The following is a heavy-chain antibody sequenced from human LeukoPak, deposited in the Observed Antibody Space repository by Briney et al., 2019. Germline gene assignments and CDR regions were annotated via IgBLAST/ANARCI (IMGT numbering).Heavy chain of an antibody. Sequence: ASVKVSCKASGYTFTDYYIHWVRPAPGQGLEWMGWIDPESGGTNYAQKFQGRVTMTRATSISTAYMEMSSLRSDDTAVYFCARTPLGRWELLGDYWGQGTLVTVSS. CDR3: ARTPLGRWELLGDY. V-gene: IGHV1-2*02. CDR2: IDPESGGT. J-gene: IGHJ4*02. D-gene: IGHD1-26*01. CDR1: GYTFTDYY.